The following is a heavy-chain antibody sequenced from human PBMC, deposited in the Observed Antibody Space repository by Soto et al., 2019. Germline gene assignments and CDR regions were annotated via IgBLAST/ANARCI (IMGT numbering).Heavy chain of an antibody. CDR1: GNSISSYSSY. V-gene: IGHV4-39*01. CDR3: ARGVGEPSETWLVGFDY. D-gene: IGHD1-26*01. CDR2: MHYSGST. J-gene: IGHJ4*02. Sequence: PSDTLSLTCTVSGNSISSYSSYWGWIRQPPGKVLEWIGTMHYSGSTSYNPSLQSRVTITIDTSKNQLFLELSSVNAADTAIYYCARGVGEPSETWLVGFDYWGQGSQVTVS.